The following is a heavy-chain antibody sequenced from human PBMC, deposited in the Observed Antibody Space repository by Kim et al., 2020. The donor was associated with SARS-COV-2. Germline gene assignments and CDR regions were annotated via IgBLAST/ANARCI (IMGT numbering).Heavy chain of an antibody. V-gene: IGHV3-23*01. CDR1: GFTFSSYA. D-gene: IGHD3-9*01. CDR2: ISGSGGST. Sequence: GGSLRLSCAASGFTFSSYAMSWVRQAPGKGLEWVSVISGSGGSTYYADSVKGRFTISRDNSKNTLYLQMNSLRAEDTAVYYCAKESFMLSAGFTYYDILTGDAPFDYWGQGTLFTVSS. CDR3: AKESFMLSAGFTYYDILTGDAPFDY. J-gene: IGHJ4*02.